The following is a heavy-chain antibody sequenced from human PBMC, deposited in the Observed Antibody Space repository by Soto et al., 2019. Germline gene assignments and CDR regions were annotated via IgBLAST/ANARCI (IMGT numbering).Heavy chain of an antibody. V-gene: IGHV1-69*01. D-gene: IGHD3-10*01. CDR1: GGTFSSYA. CDR2: IIPIFGTA. J-gene: IGHJ4*02. CDR3: ASRPRYGSGSYYLDY. Sequence: QVQLVQSGAEVKKPGSSVKVSCKASGGTFSSYAISWVRQAPGQGLEWMGGIIPIFGTANYSQKFQGRVTITADESTSTAYMELSSLRSEDTPVYYCASRPRYGSGSYYLDYWGQGPLVTVSS.